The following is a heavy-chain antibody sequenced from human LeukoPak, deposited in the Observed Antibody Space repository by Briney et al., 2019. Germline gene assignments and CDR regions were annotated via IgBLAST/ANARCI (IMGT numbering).Heavy chain of an antibody. V-gene: IGHV3-23*01. Sequence: GGTLRLSCAASGFTFSSYDMSSVRQAPGKGLEWVSGISGSGSTTKYADSVKGRFTISRDNSKNTVYLQMNSLRAGDTAIYHCAKGKYFDWSYAFEIWGQGTMITVSS. CDR3: AKGKYFDWSYAFEI. J-gene: IGHJ3*02. D-gene: IGHD3-9*01. CDR1: GFTFSSYD. CDR2: ISGSGSTT.